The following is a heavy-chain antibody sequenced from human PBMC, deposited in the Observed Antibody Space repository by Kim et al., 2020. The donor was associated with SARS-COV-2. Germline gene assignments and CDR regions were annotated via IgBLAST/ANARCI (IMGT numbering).Heavy chain of an antibody. V-gene: IGHV4-31*03. D-gene: IGHD3-3*01. Sequence: SETLSLTCTVSGGSISSGGYYWSWIRQHPGKGLECIGYIYYSGSTYYNPSLKSRVTISVDTSKNQFSLKLSSVTAADTAVYYCARVEGITIFGVVIIGAFDIWGQGTMVTVSS. J-gene: IGHJ3*02. CDR3: ARVEGITIFGVVIIGAFDI. CDR2: IYYSGST. CDR1: GGSISSGGYY.